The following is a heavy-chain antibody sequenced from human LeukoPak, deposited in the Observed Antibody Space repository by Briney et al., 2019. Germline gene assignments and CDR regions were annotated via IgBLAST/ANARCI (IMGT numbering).Heavy chain of an antibody. CDR1: GGSFSGYY. D-gene: IGHD4-17*01. Sequence: SETLSLTCAVYGGSFSGYYWSWIRQPPGKGLEWIGEINHSGSTNYNPSPKSRVTISVDTSKNQFSLKLSSVTAADTAVYYCARGKDYGDYVDYFDYWGQGTLVTVSS. J-gene: IGHJ4*02. V-gene: IGHV4-34*01. CDR2: INHSGST. CDR3: ARGKDYGDYVDYFDY.